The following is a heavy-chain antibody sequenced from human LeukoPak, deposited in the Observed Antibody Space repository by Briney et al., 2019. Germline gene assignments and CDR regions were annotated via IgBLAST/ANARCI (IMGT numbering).Heavy chain of an antibody. CDR3: ARAPGEGWFDP. D-gene: IGHD4-17*01. CDR1: GFTFSSYW. J-gene: IGHJ5*02. Sequence: GGSLRLSCAASGFTFSSYWMSWVRQAPGKGLGWVASIKQDGSEKYYVDSVKGRFTISRDNAKNSLYLQMNSLRAEDTALYYCARAPGEGWFDPWGQGTLVTVSS. CDR2: IKQDGSEK. V-gene: IGHV3-7*01.